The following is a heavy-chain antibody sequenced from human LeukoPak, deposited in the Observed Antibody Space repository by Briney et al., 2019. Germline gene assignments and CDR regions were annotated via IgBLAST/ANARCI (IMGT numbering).Heavy chain of an antibody. J-gene: IGHJ6*02. Sequence: GGSLRLSCAASGFTVSSNYMSWVRQAPGKGLEWVSVIYSGGSTYYADSVKGRFTISRDNSKNTLYLQMNSLRAEDTAVYYCAKDYKGYYYYYGMDVWGQGTTVTVSS. CDR2: IYSGGST. CDR3: AKDYKGYYYYYGMDV. V-gene: IGHV3-53*05. D-gene: IGHD3-10*01. CDR1: GFTVSSNY.